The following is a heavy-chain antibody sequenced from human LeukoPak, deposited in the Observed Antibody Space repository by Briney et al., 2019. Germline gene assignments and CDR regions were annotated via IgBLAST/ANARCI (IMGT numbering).Heavy chain of an antibody. CDR1: GGSISSYY. D-gene: IGHD3-22*01. CDR2: IYYSGST. Sequence: SETLSLTCTVSGGSISSYYWSWIRQPPGKGLEWIGYIYYSGSTNYNPSLKSRVTISVDTSKNQFSLKLSSVTAADTAVYYCARHVSDTYYYDSSGYYHNDYWGQGTLVTVSS. J-gene: IGHJ4*02. CDR3: ARHVSDTYYYDSSGYYHNDY. V-gene: IGHV4-59*08.